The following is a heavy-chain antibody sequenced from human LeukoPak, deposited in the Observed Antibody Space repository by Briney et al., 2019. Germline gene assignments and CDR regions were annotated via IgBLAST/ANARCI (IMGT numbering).Heavy chain of an antibody. V-gene: IGHV3-48*02. CDR1: GFTFSSHV. CDR3: ARFFDY. Sequence: GGSLRLSCAASGFTFSSHVMSWVRQAPGKGLEWVSYISSSSSTIYYADSVKGRFTISRDNAKNSLYLQMDSLRDEDTAVYYCARFFDYWGQGTLVTVSS. J-gene: IGHJ4*02. CDR2: ISSSSSTI.